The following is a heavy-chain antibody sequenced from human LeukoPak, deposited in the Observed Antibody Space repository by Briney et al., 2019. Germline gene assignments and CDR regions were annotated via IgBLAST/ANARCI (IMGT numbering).Heavy chain of an antibody. CDR2: IFYTGSS. Sequence: GSLRLSCGVFGFTFSSYAMSWIRQPPGKGLEWIGHIFYTGSSNYNPSLKSRVTISLDRSKNQFSLRLTSVTAADTAVYYCARAGPWQIDPWGQGTLVTVSS. CDR3: ARAGPWQIDP. D-gene: IGHD3-10*01. J-gene: IGHJ5*02. CDR1: GFTFSSYA. V-gene: IGHV4-59*01.